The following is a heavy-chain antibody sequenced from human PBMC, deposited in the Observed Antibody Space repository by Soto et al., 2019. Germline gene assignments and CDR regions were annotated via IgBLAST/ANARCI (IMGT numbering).Heavy chain of an antibody. J-gene: IGHJ4*02. CDR2: ISVYSGNT. CDR1: GYSFSTYG. V-gene: IGHV1-18*01. CDR3: ARDGFDN. Sequence: QVHFVQSGGEVKKSGASVKVSCTASGYSFSTYGITWVRQAPGQGLEWMGWISVYSGNTVYAQKFEARLTLTTDTAANTAYMELRSLRSDDTAVSYCARDGFDNRGQGTLVTVSS.